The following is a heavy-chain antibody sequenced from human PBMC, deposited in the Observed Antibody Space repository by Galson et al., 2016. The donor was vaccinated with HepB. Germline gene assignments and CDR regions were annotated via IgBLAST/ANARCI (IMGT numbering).Heavy chain of an antibody. Sequence: SLRLSCAASGFDFSSYKMNWVRQAPGKGLDWVATISSSSNFIYYADSVKGRFTISRDNAEDSQDLQMNSLRAEDTAVYYCARDRGPFDAFDIWGRGTMVTVSS. CDR3: ARDRGPFDAFDI. J-gene: IGHJ3*02. CDR1: GFDFSSYK. V-gene: IGHV3-21*01. CDR2: ISSSSNFI. D-gene: IGHD3-10*01.